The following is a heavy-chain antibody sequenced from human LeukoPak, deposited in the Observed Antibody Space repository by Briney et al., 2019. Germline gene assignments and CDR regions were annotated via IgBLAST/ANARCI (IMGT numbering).Heavy chain of an antibody. CDR3: ARVEEICGVVMAIDY. J-gene: IGHJ4*02. V-gene: IGHV1-2*02. Sequence: GASVKVSCKVSGYTFTGYYMHWVRQAPGQGLEWMEWINPNSCGTNYAQKFQGRVNMTRDTSISTAYMELSRLRSDDTAVYYCARVEEICGVVMAIDYWGQGTLVTVSS. CDR2: INPNSCGT. CDR1: GYTFTGYY. D-gene: IGHD3-3*01.